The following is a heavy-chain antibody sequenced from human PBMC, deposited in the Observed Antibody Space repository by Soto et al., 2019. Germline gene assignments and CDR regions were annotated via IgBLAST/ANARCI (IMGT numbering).Heavy chain of an antibody. J-gene: IGHJ4*02. CDR1: GFTFSSYG. V-gene: IGHV3-30*03. Sequence: QVQLVESGGGVVQPGRSLRLSCAASGFTFSSYGMHWVRQAPGKGLEWVAVISYDGSNKYYADSVKGRFTISRDNSKNMLYLQMNSLRAEDTAVYYCATGQQLGDYFDYWGQGTLVTVSS. CDR2: ISYDGSNK. CDR3: ATGQQLGDYFDY. D-gene: IGHD6-13*01.